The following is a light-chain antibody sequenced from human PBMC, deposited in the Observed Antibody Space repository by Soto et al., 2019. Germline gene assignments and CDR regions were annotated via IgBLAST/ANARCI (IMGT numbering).Light chain of an antibody. CDR2: GAS. Sequence: DIQLTQSPSFLSTSLGDRVTITCRASQGVSSYLAWYQQKPGKAPKLLIYGASTLQSGVPSRFSGSGSGTEFTLTISSQQPEDIGTYYCQQLNRYLTFGGGTRVEI. J-gene: IGKJ4*01. CDR3: QQLNRYLT. CDR1: QGVSSY. V-gene: IGKV1-9*01.